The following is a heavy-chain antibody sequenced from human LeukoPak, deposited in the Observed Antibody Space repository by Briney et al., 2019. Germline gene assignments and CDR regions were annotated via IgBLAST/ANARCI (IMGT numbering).Heavy chain of an antibody. V-gene: IGHV4-59*12. CDR1: NGSITSDF. CDR3: ARVYYDSSGSAAGLDY. CDR2: VHHSGVT. J-gene: IGHJ4*02. D-gene: IGHD3-22*01. Sequence: PSETLSLTCSVSNGSITSDFWNWIRQPPGKGLEWIGYVHHSGVTNYNPSFNSRVTMSVDTSKNQFSLKLSSVTAADTAVYYCARVYYDSSGSAAGLDYWGQGTLVTVSS.